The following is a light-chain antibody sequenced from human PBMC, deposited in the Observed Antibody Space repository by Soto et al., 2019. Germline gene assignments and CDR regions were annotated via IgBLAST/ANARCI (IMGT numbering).Light chain of an antibody. V-gene: IGLV1-40*01. CDR2: DTF. CDR3: QAYDNSLGVSVL. Sequence: QSVLTQPPSVSGAPGQTVTISCSGSSSNIGAGYDVHWYQQLPGKVPKLVIYDTFNRPSRVPDRFSGSKSGTSASLAITGLQAEDEADYYCQAYDNSLGVSVLFGGGTKVTVL. CDR1: SSNIGAGYD. J-gene: IGLJ3*02.